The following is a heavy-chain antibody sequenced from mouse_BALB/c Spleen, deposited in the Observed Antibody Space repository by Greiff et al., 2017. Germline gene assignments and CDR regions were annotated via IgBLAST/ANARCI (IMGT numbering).Heavy chain of an antibody. CDR3: ARGKDY. CDR2: IDPANGNT. V-gene: IGHV14-3*02. D-gene: IGHD2-1*01. Sequence: EVKLMESGAELVKPGASVKLSCTASGFNIKDTYMHWVKQRPEQGLEWIGRIDPANGNTKYDPKFQGKATITADTSSNTAYLQLSSLTSEDTAVYYCARGKDYWGQGTTLTVSS. J-gene: IGHJ2*01. CDR1: GFNIKDTY.